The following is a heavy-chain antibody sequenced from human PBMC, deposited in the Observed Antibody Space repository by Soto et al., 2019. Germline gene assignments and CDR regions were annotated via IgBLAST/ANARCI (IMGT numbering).Heavy chain of an antibody. CDR2: IGPESGAT. Sequence: ASVKVSCKASGYTFTGHYIHWVRQAPEQGPEWMGEIGPESGATRYAQKFQGRVTMTRDTSITTVSMELKNLSPDDTAVYYCGRGRSGQIVVFYWGQGTPVTVSS. CDR1: GYTFTGHY. V-gene: IGHV1-2*02. CDR3: GRGRSGQIVVFY. D-gene: IGHD1-26*01. J-gene: IGHJ4*02.